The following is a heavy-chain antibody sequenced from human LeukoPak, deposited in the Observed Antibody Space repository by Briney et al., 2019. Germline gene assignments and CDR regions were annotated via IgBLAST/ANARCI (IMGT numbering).Heavy chain of an antibody. V-gene: IGHV3-23*01. CDR2: ISPSGGGT. CDR3: AQDIAWGAFEH. D-gene: IGHD7-27*01. CDR1: GFTLRKHG. Sequence: PGGSLRLSCAASGFTLRKHGMNWVRQAPGKGLEWVSGISPSGGGTYYADSVKGRFTISRDDSKNTLSLQMNSLRVEDTALYYCAQDIAWGAFEHWGQGTLVTVSS. J-gene: IGHJ4*02.